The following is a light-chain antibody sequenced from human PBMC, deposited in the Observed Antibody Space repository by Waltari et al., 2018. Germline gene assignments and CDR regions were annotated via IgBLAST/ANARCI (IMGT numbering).Light chain of an antibody. CDR1: TSNIGNTY. CDR2: DNH. V-gene: IGLV1-51*01. J-gene: IGLJ2*01. CDR3: ATWDSTLGAVI. Sequence: QSVLTQPPSVSPAPGQKVTISCSCSTSNIGNTYVSWYQQFPGSVPKLIIFDNHKRPSEIPDRFSGSTSGTSATLGITGLQTGDEAGYYCATWDSTLGAVIFGGGTKLTVL.